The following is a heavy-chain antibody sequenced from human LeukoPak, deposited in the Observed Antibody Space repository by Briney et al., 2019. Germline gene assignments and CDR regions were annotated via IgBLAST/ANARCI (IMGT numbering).Heavy chain of an antibody. J-gene: IGHJ3*02. CDR1: GGFISSSSYY. D-gene: IGHD3-22*01. V-gene: IGHV4-39*01. CDR2: IYYSGST. Sequence: SETLSLTCTVSGGFISSSSYYWGWIRQPPGKGLEWIGSIYYSGSTYYNPSLKSRVTISVDTSKNQFSLKLSSVTAADTAVYYCAKRRYYDREDSQFQDAFDIWGQGTMVTVSS. CDR3: AKRRYYDREDSQFQDAFDI.